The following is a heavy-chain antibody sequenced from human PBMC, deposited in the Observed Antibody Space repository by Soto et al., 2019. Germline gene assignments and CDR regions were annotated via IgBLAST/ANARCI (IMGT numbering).Heavy chain of an antibody. CDR2: INHSGST. CDR3: ARGPGYGDYYYYYSMEV. Sequence: SETLSLTCAVYGGSFSGYYWSWIRQPPGKGLEWIGEINHSGSTNYNPSLKSRVTISVDTSKNQFSLKLSSVTAADTAVYYCARGPGYGDYYYYYSMEVWGKGTTVNVSS. D-gene: IGHD4-17*01. CDR1: GGSFSGYY. V-gene: IGHV4-34*01. J-gene: IGHJ6*03.